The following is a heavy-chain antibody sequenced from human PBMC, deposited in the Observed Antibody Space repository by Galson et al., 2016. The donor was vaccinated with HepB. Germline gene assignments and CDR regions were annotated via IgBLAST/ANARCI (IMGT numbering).Heavy chain of an antibody. CDR2: INHSGNT. Sequence: SETLSLTCAVFGETFNGYYWTWIRQPPGKGLEWIGEINHSGNTNYNPSLKSRVNLSVDMSKKQFSLELTSVTAADTAIYFFARGTYYDSATRFDHWGQGSLVTAAS. CDR1: GETFNGYY. D-gene: IGHD3-3*01. CDR3: ARGTYYDSATRFDH. J-gene: IGHJ5*02. V-gene: IGHV4-34*01.